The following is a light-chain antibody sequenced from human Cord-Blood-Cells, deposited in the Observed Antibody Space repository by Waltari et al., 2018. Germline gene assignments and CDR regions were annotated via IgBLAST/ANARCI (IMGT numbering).Light chain of an antibody. V-gene: IGKV3-15*01. Sequence: EIVMTQSPATLSVSPGERATLSCRASQSVSSNLAWYQQKPGQAPRLLIYGASTRATGIPAGFSGSGSGTEFTLTISSLQSEDFAVYYCQQYNNWPPYTFGHGTKLEIK. CDR1: QSVSSN. CDR2: GAS. J-gene: IGKJ2*01. CDR3: QQYNNWPPYT.